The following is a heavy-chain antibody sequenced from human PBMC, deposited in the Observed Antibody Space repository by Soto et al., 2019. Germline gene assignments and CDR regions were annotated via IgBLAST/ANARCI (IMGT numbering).Heavy chain of an antibody. J-gene: IGHJ4*01. D-gene: IGHD6-13*01. Sequence: GGSLRLSCAASGFTFSSYSMNWVRRAPGKGLEWVSSISSSSSYIYYADSVKGRFTISRDNAKNSLYLQMNSLRAEDTAVYYCADYLLADGISVWGHGTLVTVSS. CDR3: ADYLLADGISV. CDR1: GFTFSSYS. CDR2: ISSSSSYI. V-gene: IGHV3-21*01.